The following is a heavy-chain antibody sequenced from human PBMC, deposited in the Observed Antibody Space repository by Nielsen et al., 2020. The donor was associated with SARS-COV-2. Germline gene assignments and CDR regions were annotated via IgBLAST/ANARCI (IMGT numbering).Heavy chain of an antibody. CDR3: AKGGIAVARYYFDY. Sequence: SLKISCAASGFTFDDYAMHWVRQAPGKGLEWVSGISWNSGSIGYADSVKGRFTISRDNAKNSLYLQMNSLRAEDTALYYCAKGGIAVARYYFDYWGQGTLVTVSS. V-gene: IGHV3-9*01. CDR1: GFTFDDYA. D-gene: IGHD6-19*01. J-gene: IGHJ4*02. CDR2: ISWNSGSI.